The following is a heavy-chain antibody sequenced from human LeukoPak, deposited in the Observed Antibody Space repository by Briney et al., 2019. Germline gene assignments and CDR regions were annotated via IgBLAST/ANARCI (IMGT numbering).Heavy chain of an antibody. CDR1: GFTFSSYA. CDR2: ISYDGSNK. V-gene: IGHV3-30*04. J-gene: IGHJ4*02. Sequence: GGPLRLSCAASGFTFSSYAMHWVRQAPGKGLEWVAVISYDGSNKYYADSVKGRFTISRDNSKNTLYLQMNSLRAEDTAVYYCARDFPTVVISWNYYFDYWGQGTLVTVSS. CDR3: ARDFPTVVISWNYYFDY. D-gene: IGHD4-23*01.